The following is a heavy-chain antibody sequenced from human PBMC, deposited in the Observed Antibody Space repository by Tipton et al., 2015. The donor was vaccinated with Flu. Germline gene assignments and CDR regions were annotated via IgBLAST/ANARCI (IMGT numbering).Heavy chain of an antibody. V-gene: IGHV3-7*03. D-gene: IGHD6-13*01. J-gene: IGHJ4*02. CDR2: IRQDGGQE. Sequence: SLRLSCAASGFTFSDYWMLWFRQAPGQGLEWVANIRQDGGQEYYLNSVRGRFTISRDDSKNSLYVQMNSLKTEDTAVYYCVRAVYSNPVYYFDYWGQGTLVTVSS. CDR1: GFTFSDYW. CDR3: VRAVYSNPVYYFDY.